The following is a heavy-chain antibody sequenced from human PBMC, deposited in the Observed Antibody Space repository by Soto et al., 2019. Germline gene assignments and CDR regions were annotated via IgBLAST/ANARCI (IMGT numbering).Heavy chain of an antibody. CDR2: IYYSGST. CDR3: ARGRSYDILTGNIWFDP. Sequence: PSETLSLTCTVSGGSISSGASYFSWIRQFPGKGLEWIGYIYYSGSTYYNPSLKTRVTISVDTSKNQFSLKLSSVTAADTAVYYCARGRSYDILTGNIWFDPWGQGTLVTVSS. V-gene: IGHV4-31*03. D-gene: IGHD3-9*01. CDR1: GGSISSGASY. J-gene: IGHJ5*02.